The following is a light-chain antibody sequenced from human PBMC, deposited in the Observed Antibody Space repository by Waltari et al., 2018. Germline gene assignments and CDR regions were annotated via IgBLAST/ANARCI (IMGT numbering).Light chain of an antibody. V-gene: IGKV1-5*03. CDR1: QSISSW. Sequence: DIQMTQSPSTLSASVAARATITCRASQSISSWLAWYQQKPGKAPNLLIYKASTLQTGVPSRFSGSGSGTEYTLTISNLQPDDFATYYCQQYDSYWTFGQGTKVEIK. CDR3: QQYDSYWT. J-gene: IGKJ1*01. CDR2: KAS.